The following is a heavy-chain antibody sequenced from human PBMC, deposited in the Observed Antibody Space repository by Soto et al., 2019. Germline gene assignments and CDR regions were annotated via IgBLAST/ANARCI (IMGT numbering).Heavy chain of an antibody. Sequence: GGSLRLSCAASGFTFSSYWMHWVRQAPGKGLVWFSRINSDGSSTSYADSVKGRFTISRDNAKNTLYLQVNSLRAEDTAVYYCARQTTYNWFDPWGQGTLVTVSS. CDR2: INSDGSST. V-gene: IGHV3-74*01. CDR3: ARQTTYNWFDP. D-gene: IGHD4-17*01. J-gene: IGHJ5*02. CDR1: GFTFSSYW.